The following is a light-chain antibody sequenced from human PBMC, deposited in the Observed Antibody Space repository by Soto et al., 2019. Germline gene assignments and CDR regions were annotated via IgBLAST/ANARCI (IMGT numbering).Light chain of an antibody. V-gene: IGLV1-44*01. CDR2: SNN. Sequence: QSVLTQPPSASGTPGQRVTISCSGSSSNLGSNTVNWYQQLPGTAPKLLIYSNNQRPSGVPARLSGSKSGTSASLAISGLQSEDEADYYCAAWDDSLSGWVFGGGTKLTVL. CDR1: SSNLGSNT. J-gene: IGLJ3*02. CDR3: AAWDDSLSGWV.